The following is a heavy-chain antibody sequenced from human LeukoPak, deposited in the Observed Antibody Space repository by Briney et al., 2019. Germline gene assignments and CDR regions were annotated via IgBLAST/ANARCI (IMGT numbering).Heavy chain of an antibody. J-gene: IGHJ4*02. CDR3: AKDRTWFGELWVEYFDY. Sequence: GGSLRLSCAASGFTFSDYYMSWIRQAPGKGLEWVSYISSSGSTIYYADSVKGRFTISRDNSKNTLYLHMNSLRAEDTAVYYCAKDRTWFGELWVEYFDYWGQGTLVTVSS. CDR1: GFTFSDYY. D-gene: IGHD3-10*01. V-gene: IGHV3-11*04. CDR2: ISSSGSTI.